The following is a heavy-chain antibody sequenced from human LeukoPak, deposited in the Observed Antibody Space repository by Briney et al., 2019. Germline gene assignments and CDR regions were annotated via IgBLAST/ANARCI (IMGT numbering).Heavy chain of an antibody. CDR2: TNPKSGVT. V-gene: IGHV1-2*02. CDR1: GYTFIDYY. J-gene: IGHJ3*02. Sequence: EASVKVSCKAFGYTFIDYYMYWVRQVPGQGLEWMGWTNPKSGVTDYAQKFQGRVTMTWDTSISTAYMEVSSLRSADTAVYFCARERGPVGVTGSAAFHIWGQGTMVTVSS. CDR3: ARERGPVGVTGSAAFHI. D-gene: IGHD1-26*01.